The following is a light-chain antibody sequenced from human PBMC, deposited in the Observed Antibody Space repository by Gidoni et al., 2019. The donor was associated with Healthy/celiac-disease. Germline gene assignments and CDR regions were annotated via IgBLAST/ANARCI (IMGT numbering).Light chain of an antibody. CDR1: QDISNY. J-gene: IGKJ3*01. CDR3: QQYDNLLRFT. Sequence: DIQMTQSPSSLSASVGDRVTITCQASQDISNYLNWYQQKPGKAPKLLIYDASNLETGVPSRFSGSGSGTDFSFTISSLQPEDIATYYCQQYDNLLRFTFGPXTKVDIK. V-gene: IGKV1-33*01. CDR2: DAS.